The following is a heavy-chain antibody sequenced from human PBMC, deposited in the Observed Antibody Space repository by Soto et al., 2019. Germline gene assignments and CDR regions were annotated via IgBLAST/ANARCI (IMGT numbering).Heavy chain of an antibody. Sequence: QVQLVQSGAEVKKPGASVKVSCKASGYTFTSYGISWVRQAPGQGLEWMGWISGYNGNTNYAQKRQGRFTMTTDTSTSTAYMEVRSLRSDDTAVYYCARYIVVVPAAIPVYYYYYYMDVWGKGTTVPVSS. V-gene: IGHV1-18*01. CDR1: GYTFTSYG. J-gene: IGHJ6*03. CDR3: ARYIVVVPAAIPVYYYYYYMDV. D-gene: IGHD2-2*01. CDR2: ISGYNGNT.